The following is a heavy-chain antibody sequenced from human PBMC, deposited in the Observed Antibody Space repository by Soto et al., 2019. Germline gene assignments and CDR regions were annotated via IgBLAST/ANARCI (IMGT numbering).Heavy chain of an antibody. Sequence: QVQLQESGPGLVKPSETLSLTCTVSGGSISSYYWSWIRQPPGKGLEWIGYIYYSGSTNYNPSLKSRVTISVDTSKNQFSLKLSSVTAADTAVYYCASSPWELPLNWGQGTLVTVSS. J-gene: IGHJ4*02. D-gene: IGHD1-26*01. CDR2: IYYSGST. CDR1: GGSISSYY. CDR3: ASSPWELPLN. V-gene: IGHV4-59*08.